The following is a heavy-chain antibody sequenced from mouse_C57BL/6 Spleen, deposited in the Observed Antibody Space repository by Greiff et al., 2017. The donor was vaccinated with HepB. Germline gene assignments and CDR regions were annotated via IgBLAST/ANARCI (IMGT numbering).Heavy chain of an antibody. CDR1: GYTFTDYY. D-gene: IGHD2-1*01. CDR2: INPNNGGT. J-gene: IGHJ3*01. Sequence: VQLQQSGPELVKPGASVKISCKASGYTFTDYYMNWVKQSHGKSLEWIGDINPNNGGTSYNQKFKGKATLTVDKSSSTAYMELRSLTSEDSAVYYCVIYYGNPWGQGTLVTVSA. V-gene: IGHV1-26*01. CDR3: VIYYGNP.